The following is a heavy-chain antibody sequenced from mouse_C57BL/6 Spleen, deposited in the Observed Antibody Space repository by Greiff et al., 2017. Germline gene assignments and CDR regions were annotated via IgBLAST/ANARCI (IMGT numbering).Heavy chain of an antibody. J-gene: IGHJ2*01. CDR2: IDPSDSYT. V-gene: IGHV1-50*01. CDR1: GYTFTSYW. Sequence: QVQLQQPGAELVKPGASVKLSCKASGYTFTSYWMQWVKQRPGQGLEWIGEIDPSDSYTNYNQKFKGKATLTVDTSSSTAYMQLSSLTSEDSAVYYCATRGHPTYYFDYWGQGTTLTVSS. CDR3: ATRGHPTYYFDY.